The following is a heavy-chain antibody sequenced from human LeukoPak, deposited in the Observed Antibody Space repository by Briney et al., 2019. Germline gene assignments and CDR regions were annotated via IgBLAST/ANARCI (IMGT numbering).Heavy chain of an antibody. CDR1: GYTFTDYY. D-gene: IGHD5-12*01. CDR2: INPNNGGI. Sequence: ASVKVSCKASGYTFTDYYMHWVRQAPGQGLEWMGWINPNNGGIYYVQKFQGRLTMTRDTSITTAYMELSRQKSDATAVYYCARGGYSGYDWVDYWGQGTLVTVSS. V-gene: IGHV1-2*02. CDR3: ARGGYSGYDWVDY. J-gene: IGHJ4*02.